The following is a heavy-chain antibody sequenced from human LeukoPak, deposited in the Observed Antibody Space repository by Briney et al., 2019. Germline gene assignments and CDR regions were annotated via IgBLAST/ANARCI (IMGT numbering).Heavy chain of an antibody. D-gene: IGHD5-24*01. CDR3: ARAGRRVNWFDP. Sequence: ASVKVSCKASGHTFTNYGITWVRQATGQGLEWMGWMNPNSGNTGYAQKFQGRVTMTRNTSISTAYMELSSLRSEDTAVYYCARAGRRVNWFDPWGQGTLVTVSS. V-gene: IGHV1-8*02. CDR1: GHTFTNYG. CDR2: MNPNSGNT. J-gene: IGHJ5*02.